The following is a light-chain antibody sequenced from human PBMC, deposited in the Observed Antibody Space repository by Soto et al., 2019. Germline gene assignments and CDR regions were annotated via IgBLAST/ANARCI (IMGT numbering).Light chain of an antibody. V-gene: IGKV3-20*01. Sequence: EIVLTQSPGTVSLSPGERATLSCRASQSFSSSYLAWYQQKPGQSPRLLIYGASFRAPGVPDRISGSGSGADFTLTISRVEPEEFAVYFCQQFGGSPYTFGQGTRLEIK. CDR1: QSFSSSY. CDR3: QQFGGSPYT. J-gene: IGKJ2*01. CDR2: GAS.